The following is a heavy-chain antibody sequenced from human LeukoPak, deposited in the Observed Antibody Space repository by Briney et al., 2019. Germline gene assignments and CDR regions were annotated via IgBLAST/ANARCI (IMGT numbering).Heavy chain of an antibody. Sequence: SETLSLTCTVSGGSISSGSYYWSWIRQPAGKGLEWIGYIYYSGSTNYNPSLKSRVTISVDTSKNQFSLKLSSVTAADTAVYYCARYYYDSSGYWGLVAFDIWGQGTMVTVSS. CDR3: ARYYYDSSGYWGLVAFDI. CDR2: IYYSGST. CDR1: GGSISSGSYY. J-gene: IGHJ3*02. D-gene: IGHD3-22*01. V-gene: IGHV4-61*10.